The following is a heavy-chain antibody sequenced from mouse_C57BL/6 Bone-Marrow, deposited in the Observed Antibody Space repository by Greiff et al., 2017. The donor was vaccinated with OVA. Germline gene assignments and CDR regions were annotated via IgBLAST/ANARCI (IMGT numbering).Heavy chain of an antibody. Sequence: QVQLQQSGAELVRPGTSVKVSCKASGYAFTNYLIEWVKQRPGQGLEWIGVINPGSGGTNYNEKFKGKATLTADKSSSTAYMPLSSLTSEDSAVYFCAAGDGSSYRFAYWGKGTLVTVSA. CDR3: AAGDGSSYRFAY. CDR1: GYAFTNYL. CDR2: INPGSGGT. J-gene: IGHJ3*01. D-gene: IGHD1-1*01. V-gene: IGHV1-54*01.